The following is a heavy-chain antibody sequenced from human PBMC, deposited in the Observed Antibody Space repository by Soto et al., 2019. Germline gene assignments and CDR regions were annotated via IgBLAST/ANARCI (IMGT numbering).Heavy chain of an antibody. CDR3: AREDGYNYSPYYYYYYGMDV. J-gene: IGHJ6*02. CDR1: GFTFSDYY. Sequence: QVQLVESGGGLVKPGGSLRLSCAASGFTFSDYYMSWIRQAPGKGLEWVSYISSSGRTIYYADSVKGRFTISRDNAKNSLYLQMYSLRAEDTAVYYCAREDGYNYSPYYYYYYGMDVWGQGTTVSVSS. CDR2: ISSSGRTI. V-gene: IGHV3-11*01. D-gene: IGHD5-12*01.